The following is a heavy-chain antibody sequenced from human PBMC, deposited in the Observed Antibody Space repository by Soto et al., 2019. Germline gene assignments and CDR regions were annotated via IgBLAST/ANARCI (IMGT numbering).Heavy chain of an antibody. CDR2: IYYSGST. V-gene: IGHV4-61*08. CDR3: ARSPNYYYYGFDV. J-gene: IGHJ6*02. CDR1: GGSVSSGGYF. D-gene: IGHD3-10*01. Sequence: SETLSLTCPVSGGSVSSGGYFWSWLRQSPGKRLEWIAYIYYSGSTNYNPSLKSRATISVDTSKSQVSLTLTSMTAADAALYYCARSPNYYYYGFDVWGQGNAVTVSS.